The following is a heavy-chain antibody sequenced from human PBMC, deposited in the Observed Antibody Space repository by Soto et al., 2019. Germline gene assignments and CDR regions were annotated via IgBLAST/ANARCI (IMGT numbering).Heavy chain of an antibody. D-gene: IGHD2-2*01. J-gene: IGHJ6*02. V-gene: IGHV4-39*01. CDR1: GGSISSSGHY. Sequence: SETLSLTCTVSGGSISSSGHYWGWVRQPPGKGLEWIGTIHYSGDAYYNPSLKSRVSISVDTSKSQFSLKLNSVTAADTAVYYCTRARAGVPAAMDYYYYYGMDVWGQGTTVTVSS. CDR3: TRARAGVPAAMDYYYYYGMDV. CDR2: IHYSGDA.